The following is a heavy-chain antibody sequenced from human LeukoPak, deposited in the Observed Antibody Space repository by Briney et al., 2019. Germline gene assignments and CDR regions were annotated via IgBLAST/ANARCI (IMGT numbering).Heavy chain of an antibody. CDR3: ARRYGDYFYYYYYMDV. V-gene: IGHV4-61*02. D-gene: IGHD4-17*01. CDR1: GGSISSGSYS. J-gene: IGHJ6*03. CDR2: MYSSGTT. Sequence: SETLSLTCTVSGGSISSGSYSWNWIRQPAGKGLEWIVRMYSSGTTNYNPSLKSLVTISVDTSKNQFSLKLSSVTAADTAVYYCARRYGDYFYYYYYMDVWGKGTTVTISS.